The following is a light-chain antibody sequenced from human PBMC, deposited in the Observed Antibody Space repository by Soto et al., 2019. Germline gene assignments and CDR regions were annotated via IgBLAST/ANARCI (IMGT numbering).Light chain of an antibody. CDR1: QSISSW. V-gene: IGKV1-27*01. CDR2: AAS. Sequence: DIQITQSPSTPSSSVLERFTITSRDSQSISSWLAWYKPKPGKVPKLLIYAASTLQSGVPSRFSGSGSGTDFTLTISRLQPEDVATYYCQKYNSAPRKFGQGTKVDIK. J-gene: IGKJ1*01. CDR3: QKYNSAPRK.